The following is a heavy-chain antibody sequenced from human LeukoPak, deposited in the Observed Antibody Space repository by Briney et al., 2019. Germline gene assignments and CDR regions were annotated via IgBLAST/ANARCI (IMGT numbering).Heavy chain of an antibody. Sequence: PGGSLRLSCAASGFTFSSYGMHWVRQAPGKGLEWVAVISYDGSNKYYADSVKGRFTISRDNSKNTLYLQMNSLRTEDTAVYYCAKTYYYGSGSYFFDYWGQGPLVTVSS. CDR3: AKTYYYGSGSYFFDY. CDR1: GFTFSSYG. V-gene: IGHV3-30*18. D-gene: IGHD3-10*01. J-gene: IGHJ4*02. CDR2: ISYDGSNK.